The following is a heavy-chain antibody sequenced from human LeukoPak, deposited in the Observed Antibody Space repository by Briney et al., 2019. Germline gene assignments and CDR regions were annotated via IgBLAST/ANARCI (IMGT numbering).Heavy chain of an antibody. CDR1: GGSISSSSYY. Sequence: SETLSLTCIVSGGSISSSSYYWGWIRQPPGKGLEWIGSIYYSGSTYYNPSLKSRVTISVDTSKNQFSLKLSSVTAADTAVYYCARLTPLYCSGGSCFSPSYFQHWGQGTLVTVSS. CDR2: IYYSGST. CDR3: ARLTPLYCSGGSCFSPSYFQH. V-gene: IGHV4-39*01. D-gene: IGHD2-15*01. J-gene: IGHJ1*01.